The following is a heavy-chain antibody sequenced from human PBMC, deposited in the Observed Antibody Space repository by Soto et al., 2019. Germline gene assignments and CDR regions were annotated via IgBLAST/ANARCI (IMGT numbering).Heavy chain of an antibody. CDR1: GGSFSGYY. D-gene: IGHD5-12*01. V-gene: IGHV4-34*01. J-gene: IGHJ4*02. Sequence: QVQLQQWGAGLLKPSETLSLTCAVYGGSFSGYYWSWIRQPPGKGLEWIGEINHSGSTNYNPSLKSRVTISVDTSKNQFSLKLSSVTAADTAVYYCARLGRYVRYFDYWGQGTLVTVSS. CDR2: INHSGST. CDR3: ARLGRYVRYFDY.